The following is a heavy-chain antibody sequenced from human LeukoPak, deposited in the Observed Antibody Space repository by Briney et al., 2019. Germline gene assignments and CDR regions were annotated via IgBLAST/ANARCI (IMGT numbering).Heavy chain of an antibody. CDR2: IWYDGSNK. CDR1: GFTFSSYG. V-gene: IGHV3-33*08. Sequence: GRSLRLSCAGAGFTFSSYGMHWVRQAPGKGLEWVAVIWYDGSNKYYADSVKGRFTISRDNSKNTLYLQMNSLRAEDTAVYYCARALEANYFDYWGQGTLVTVSS. CDR3: ARALEANYFDY. J-gene: IGHJ4*02.